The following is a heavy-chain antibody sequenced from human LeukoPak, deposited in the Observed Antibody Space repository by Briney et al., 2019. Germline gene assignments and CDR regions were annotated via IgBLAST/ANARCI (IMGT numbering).Heavy chain of an antibody. D-gene: IGHD2-2*01. V-gene: IGHV4-38-2*01. CDR1: GYSISSGYY. Sequence: PSETLSLTCAVSGYSISSGYYWSWIRQPAGKALEWIATVHHSGMTYYNPSLKSRVTISVDTSKNQFSLKLSSVTAAGTAVYYCARYTESSWGYSFDYWGLGILVTVSS. J-gene: IGHJ4*02. CDR3: ARYTESSWGYSFDY. CDR2: VHHSGMT.